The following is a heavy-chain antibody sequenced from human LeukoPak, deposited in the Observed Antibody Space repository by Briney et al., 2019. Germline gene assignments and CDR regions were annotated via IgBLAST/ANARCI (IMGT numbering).Heavy chain of an antibody. CDR1: GGSISSSSYY. J-gene: IGHJ4*02. CDR2: IYYSGST. CDR3: ASPSGDPSYFDY. D-gene: IGHD3-10*01. V-gene: IGHV4-39*07. Sequence: SETLSLTCTVSGGSISSSSYYWGWIRQPPGKGLEWIGSIYYSGSTYYNPSLKSRVTISVDTSKNQFSLKLSSVTAADTAVYYCASPSGDPSYFDYWGRGTLVTVSS.